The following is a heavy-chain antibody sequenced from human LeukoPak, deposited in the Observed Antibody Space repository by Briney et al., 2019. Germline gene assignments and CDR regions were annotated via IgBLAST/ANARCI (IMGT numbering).Heavy chain of an antibody. CDR1: GFGFNTFW. CDR3: TKGGHLDY. J-gene: IGHJ4*02. D-gene: IGHD3-16*01. V-gene: IGHV3-7*01. Sequence: PGGSLRLSCAASGFGFNTFWMAWVRQAPGKGLEWVADMNGDGSEKHYLDSVRGRFTIPRDNAKNSVYLQMNSLRVGDTATYYSTKGGHLDYWGQGTLVTASS. CDR2: MNGDGSEK.